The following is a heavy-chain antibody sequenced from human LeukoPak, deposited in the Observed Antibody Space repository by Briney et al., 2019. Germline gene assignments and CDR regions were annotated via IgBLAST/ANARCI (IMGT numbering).Heavy chain of an antibody. CDR2: IYTSGST. Sequence: PSETLSLTCTVSGGSISSYYWSWIRQPPGKGLEWIGRIYTSGSTNYNPSLKSRVTMSVDTSKNQFSLKLSSVTAADTAVYYCAREIYCSGGSCLARGDAFDIWGQGTMVTVSS. CDR1: GGSISSYY. D-gene: IGHD2-15*01. J-gene: IGHJ3*02. V-gene: IGHV4-4*07. CDR3: AREIYCSGGSCLARGDAFDI.